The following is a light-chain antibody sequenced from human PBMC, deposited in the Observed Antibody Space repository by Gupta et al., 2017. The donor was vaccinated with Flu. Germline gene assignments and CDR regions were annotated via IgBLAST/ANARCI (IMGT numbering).Light chain of an antibody. Sequence: QSVLTQPPSVSAAPGQKVTISCSGSSSNIGGHDVSWYHQLPGAAPKLLIYDNDKRPSGIPDRFSGSRSGTSATLGITGLQTGDEADYYCAAWDTSMTGGVFGGGTKLTVL. CDR1: SSNIGGHD. CDR2: DND. J-gene: IGLJ2*01. V-gene: IGLV1-51*01. CDR3: AAWDTSMTGGV.